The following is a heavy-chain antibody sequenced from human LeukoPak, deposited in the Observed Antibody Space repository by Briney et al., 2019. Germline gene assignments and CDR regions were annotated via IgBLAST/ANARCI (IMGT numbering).Heavy chain of an antibody. Sequence: PGGSLRLSCAASGFTFSSYAMHWVRQAPGKGLEYVPAITSNGDKTYYGNSVKGRFTISRDNSKNTLYLQMGSLSIEDVAVYYCARGGATTLFDYWGQGTLVTVSS. J-gene: IGHJ4*02. V-gene: IGHV3-64*01. CDR2: ITSNGDKT. D-gene: IGHD1-26*01. CDR1: GFTFSSYA. CDR3: ARGGATTLFDY.